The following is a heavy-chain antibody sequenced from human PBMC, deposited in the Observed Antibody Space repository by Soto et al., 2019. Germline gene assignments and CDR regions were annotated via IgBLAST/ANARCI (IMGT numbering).Heavy chain of an antibody. CDR2: ISTYNGNT. J-gene: IGHJ3*02. CDR1: GYTFTSYG. CDR3: PYGSSGYYYGAFDI. Sequence: ASVKVSCKASGYTFTSYGISWVRQAPGQGLEWMGWISTYNGNTNYAQKLQGRVTMTTDTSTSTAYMELRSLRSDDTAVYYCPYGSSGYYYGAFDIGGQGKTVTV. D-gene: IGHD3-22*01. V-gene: IGHV1-18*01.